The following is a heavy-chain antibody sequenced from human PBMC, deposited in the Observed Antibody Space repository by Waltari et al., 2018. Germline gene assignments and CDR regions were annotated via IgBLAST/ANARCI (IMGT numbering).Heavy chain of an antibody. D-gene: IGHD3-3*01. V-gene: IGHV4-34*01. CDR3: ASRYYDFWSGYYPYYYYYMDV. CDR1: GGSFRGYS. CDR2: INHSGST. J-gene: IGHJ6*03. Sequence: QVQLQQWGAGLLKPSETLSLTCAVYGGSFRGYSWSWIRQPPATGLEWIGEINHSGSTNYNPSLKSRVTISVDTSKNQFSLKLSSVTAADTAVYYCASRYYDFWSGYYPYYYYYMDVWGKGTTVTVSS.